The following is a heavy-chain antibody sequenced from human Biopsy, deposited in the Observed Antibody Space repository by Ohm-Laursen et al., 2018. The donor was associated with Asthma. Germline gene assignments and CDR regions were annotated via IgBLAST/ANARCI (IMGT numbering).Heavy chain of an antibody. V-gene: IGHV1-69*13. CDR2: LIPVLGTP. D-gene: IGHD5/OR15-5a*01. J-gene: IGHJ6*02. Sequence: GASVKVSCKASGDSFSNYAISWVRQAPGQGLEWMVGLIPVLGTPDHAQMFEGRVTITADESTSTAYMELSSLSSEDTAVYYCARGYSVSDRIVYYYSGLEVWGQGTTVTVSS. CDR3: ARGYSVSDRIVYYYSGLEV. CDR1: GDSFSNYA.